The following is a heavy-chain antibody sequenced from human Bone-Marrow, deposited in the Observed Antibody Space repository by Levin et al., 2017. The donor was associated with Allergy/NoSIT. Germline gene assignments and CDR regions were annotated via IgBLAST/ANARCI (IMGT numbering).Heavy chain of an antibody. J-gene: IGHJ6*02. CDR1: GYTLTELP. Sequence: ASVKVSCKVSGYTLTELPIHWVRQVPGQGLEWMGGFDPEDGEMIFAQKFQGRVTMTEDTSTDTAYMELNSLKSDDTAVYYCATAEGPTIRYYYFYGMDVWGQGTTVTVSS. CDR2: FDPEDGEM. CDR3: ATAEGPTIRYYYFYGMDV. D-gene: IGHD5-24*01. V-gene: IGHV1-24*01.